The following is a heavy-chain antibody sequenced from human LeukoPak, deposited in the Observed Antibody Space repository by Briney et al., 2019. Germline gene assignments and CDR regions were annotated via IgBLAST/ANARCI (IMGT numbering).Heavy chain of an antibody. CDR3: AKCDSPVAGDYFDY. V-gene: IGHV3-23*01. CDR2: VSAGGGNT. Sequence: PGGSLRLACAASGFPFSIYGMNWVRPATGKGLEWISGVSAGGGNTYYADSVKGRFTISRDNSKNTLYLQMNSLRAEDTAVYYCAKCDSPVAGDYFDYWGQGTLVTVSS. J-gene: IGHJ4*02. CDR1: GFPFSIYG. D-gene: IGHD6-19*01.